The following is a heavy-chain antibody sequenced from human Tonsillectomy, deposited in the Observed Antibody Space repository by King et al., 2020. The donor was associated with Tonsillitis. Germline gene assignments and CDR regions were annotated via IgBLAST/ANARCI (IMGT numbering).Heavy chain of an antibody. Sequence: VQLVESGGGLVQPGGSLRLSCADSGSTFSSFAMSWVRQAPGKGLEWVSVISASGRSTYYGDSVKGRFTISRDNSKSTLYLQMSSLRAEDTAVYYCATGGMYGSGSPYDAFAVWGQGTMVTVSS. CDR2: ISASGRST. CDR1: GSTFSSFA. V-gene: IGHV3-23*04. J-gene: IGHJ3*01. D-gene: IGHD3-10*01. CDR3: ATGGMYGSGSPYDAFAV.